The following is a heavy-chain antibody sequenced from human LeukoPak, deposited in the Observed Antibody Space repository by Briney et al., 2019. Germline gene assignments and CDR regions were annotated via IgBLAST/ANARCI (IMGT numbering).Heavy chain of an antibody. D-gene: IGHD7-27*01. V-gene: IGHV3-11*04. CDR3: ARVGARGSSTGWFDP. Sequence: KTGGSLRLSCAASGFTFSDYYMSWIRQAPGKGLEWVSYISNSGNNIYYADSVKGRFTISRDNAKNSLYLQMNSLRAEDAAVYYCARVGARGSSTGWFDPWGQGTLVTVSS. J-gene: IGHJ5*02. CDR2: ISNSGNNI. CDR1: GFTFSDYY.